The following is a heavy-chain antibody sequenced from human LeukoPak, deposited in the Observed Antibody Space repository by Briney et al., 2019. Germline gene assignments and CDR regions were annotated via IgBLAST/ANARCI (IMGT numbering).Heavy chain of an antibody. V-gene: IGHV3-33*06. CDR1: GFTFSSYG. Sequence: GRSLRLSCAASGFTFSSYGMHWVRQAPGKGLEWVAVIWYDGSNKYYADSVKGRFTISRDNSKNTLYLQMNSLRAEDTAVYYCAKDPYCYDSSGYYVGETQGFQHWGQGTLVTVSS. CDR2: IWYDGSNK. CDR3: AKDPYCYDSSGYYVGETQGFQH. D-gene: IGHD3-22*01. J-gene: IGHJ1*01.